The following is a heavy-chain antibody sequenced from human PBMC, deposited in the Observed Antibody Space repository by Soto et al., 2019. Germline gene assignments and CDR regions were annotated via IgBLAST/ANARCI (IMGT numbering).Heavy chain of an antibody. CDR2: ISWNSGSI. CDR1: GFTFDDYA. CDR3: AKARGPSSGWSQSYWYFDL. J-gene: IGHJ2*01. V-gene: IGHV3-9*01. D-gene: IGHD6-19*01. Sequence: EVRLVESGGGLVQPGRSLRLSCAASGFTFDDYAMHWVRQAPGKGLEWVSGISWNSGSIGYADSVKGRFTISRDNAKNSLYLQMNSLRAEDTALYYCAKARGPSSGWSQSYWYFDLWGRGTLVTVSS.